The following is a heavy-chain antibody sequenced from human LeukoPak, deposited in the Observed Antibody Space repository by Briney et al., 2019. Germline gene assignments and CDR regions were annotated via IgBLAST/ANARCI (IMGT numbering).Heavy chain of an antibody. D-gene: IGHD1-14*01. CDR2: IYYSGST. CDR3: ARGGIQNWFDP. J-gene: IGHJ5*02. V-gene: IGHV4-59*06. Sequence: SETLSLTCAVYGGSISSYYWSWIRQPPGKGLEWIGYIYYSGSTYYNPSLKSRVTISVDTSKNQFSLKLSSVTAADTAVYYCARGGIQNWFDPWGQGTLVTVSS. CDR1: GGSISSYY.